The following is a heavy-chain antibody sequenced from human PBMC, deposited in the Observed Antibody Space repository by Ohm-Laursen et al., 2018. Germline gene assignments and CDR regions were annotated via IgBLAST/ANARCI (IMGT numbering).Heavy chain of an antibody. J-gene: IGHJ6*02. V-gene: IGHV4-39*07. D-gene: IGHD7-27*01. CDR2: IYYSGST. CDR3: ARALGGYPISYYYGMDV. CDR1: GGSIRNSDSY. Sequence: SQTLSLTCTVSGGSIRNSDSYWGWIRQPPGKGLEWIGSIYYSGSTYYNPSLKSRVTISVDTSKNQFSLKLSSVTAADTAVYYCARALGGYPISYYYGMDVWGQGTTVTVSS.